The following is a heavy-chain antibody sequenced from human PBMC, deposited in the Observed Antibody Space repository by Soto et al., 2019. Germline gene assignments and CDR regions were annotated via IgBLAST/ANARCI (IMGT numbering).Heavy chain of an antibody. Sequence: QVQLVESGGGVAQPGRSLRLSCAASGFTFSTYGMHWVRQAPGKGLEWVAVIASDGSNKYHADSVKGRFTISRDNSMDTLYLQMNSLRPEDTAVYYCARPASDYGVLTNWGQGTLVTVSS. CDR3: ARPASDYGVLTN. CDR2: IASDGSNK. V-gene: IGHV3-30*03. J-gene: IGHJ4*02. D-gene: IGHD4-17*01. CDR1: GFTFSTYG.